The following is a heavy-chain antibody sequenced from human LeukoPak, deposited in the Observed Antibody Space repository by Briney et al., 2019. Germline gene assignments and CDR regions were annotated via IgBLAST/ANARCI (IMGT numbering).Heavy chain of an antibody. CDR3: ARGTHYYDISGYDY. Sequence: GGSLRLSCAASGVIFEDYGMRCVPQAPGKGLEWGSGINWKGGSTGYADSVKGRFTISRDNAKNSLYLQMNSLRADDTAVYYCARGTHYYDISGYDYWGQGTLVIVSS. D-gene: IGHD3-22*01. J-gene: IGHJ4*02. V-gene: IGHV3-20*04. CDR2: INWKGGST. CDR1: GVIFEDYG.